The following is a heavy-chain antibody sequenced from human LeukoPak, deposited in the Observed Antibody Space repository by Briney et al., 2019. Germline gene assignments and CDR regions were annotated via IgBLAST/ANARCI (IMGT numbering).Heavy chain of an antibody. J-gene: IGHJ4*02. Sequence: SETLSLTCTVSGGPISNYYWSWIRQPPGKGLEWIGYVYSSGSTNYNPSLRSRVTISVDTSENQLSLKLSSVTAADTAVYYCARRDSSGYYNYWGQGTLVTVSS. CDR1: GGPISNYY. V-gene: IGHV4-59*08. D-gene: IGHD3-22*01. CDR3: ARRDSSGYYNY. CDR2: VYSSGST.